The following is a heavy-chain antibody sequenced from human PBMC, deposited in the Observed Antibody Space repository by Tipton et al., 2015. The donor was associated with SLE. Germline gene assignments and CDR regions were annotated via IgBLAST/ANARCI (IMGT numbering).Heavy chain of an antibody. J-gene: IGHJ5*02. CDR2: IYYSGST. CDR3: ARDQIFGASWWFDP. D-gene: IGHD3-3*01. V-gene: IGHV4-59*11. Sequence: TLSLTCTVSGGSISSHYWSWIRQPPGKGLEWIGYIYYSGSTNYNPSLKSRVTISVDTSKNQFSLKLSSVTAADTAVYYCARDQIFGASWWFDPWGQGPLVPVSS. CDR1: GGSISSHY.